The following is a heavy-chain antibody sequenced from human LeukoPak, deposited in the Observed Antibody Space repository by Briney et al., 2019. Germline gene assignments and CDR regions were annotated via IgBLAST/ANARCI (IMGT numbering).Heavy chain of an antibody. J-gene: IGHJ4*02. CDR2: ISYDGSNK. Sequence: PGRSLRLSCAASGFTFSSYAMHWVRQAPGKGLEWVAVISYDGSNKYYADSVKGRFTISRDNSKNTLYLQMNSLRAEDTAVYYCAKEIPLFRAGFGESLTGFDYWGQGTLVTVSS. D-gene: IGHD3-10*01. V-gene: IGHV3-30-3*01. CDR3: AKEIPLFRAGFGESLTGFDY. CDR1: GFTFSSYA.